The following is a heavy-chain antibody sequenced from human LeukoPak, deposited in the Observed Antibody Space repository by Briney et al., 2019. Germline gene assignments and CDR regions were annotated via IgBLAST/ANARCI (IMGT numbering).Heavy chain of an antibody. CDR2: ISGNGQYI. CDR1: GFIFSSYA. V-gene: IGHV3-21*06. Sequence: PGGSPRLSCAASGFIFSSYAINWVRQAPGKGLEWVSSISGNGQYIFYTDSLKGRFTISRDNAKNSVYLQMDNLRVEDAALYYCARDRLYGDYDSNFDFWGQGTLVTVSS. D-gene: IGHD4-17*01. J-gene: IGHJ4*02. CDR3: ARDRLYGDYDSNFDF.